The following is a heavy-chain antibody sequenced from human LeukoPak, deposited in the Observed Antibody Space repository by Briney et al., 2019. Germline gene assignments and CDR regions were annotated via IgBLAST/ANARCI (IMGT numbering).Heavy chain of an antibody. D-gene: IGHD3-3*01. V-gene: IGHV1-69*05. CDR2: VIPIFGTA. Sequence: ASVKVSCKASGGSFGSYTISWVRQAPGQGLEWMGGVIPIFGTANYAPKFQGRVTITTDESTTTAYMELNSLRSDDTAVYFCARGVFGVAGYFYMDVWGKGTTVTVSS. J-gene: IGHJ6*03. CDR1: GGSFGSYT. CDR3: ARGVFGVAGYFYMDV.